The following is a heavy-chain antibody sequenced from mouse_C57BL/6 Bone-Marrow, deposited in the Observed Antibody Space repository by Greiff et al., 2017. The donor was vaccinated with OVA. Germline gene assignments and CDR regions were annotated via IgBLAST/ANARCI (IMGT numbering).Heavy chain of an antibody. J-gene: IGHJ4*01. CDR3: ARADYDSMDY. V-gene: IGHV5-12*01. Sequence: EVHLVESGGGLVQPGGSLKLSCAASGFTFSDYYMYWVRQTPEKRLEWVAYISNGGGSTYYPDTVKGRFTISRDNAKNTLYLQMSRLKSEDTAMYYCARADYDSMDYWGQGTSVTVSS. CDR2: ISNGGGST. D-gene: IGHD2-4*01. CDR1: GFTFSDYY.